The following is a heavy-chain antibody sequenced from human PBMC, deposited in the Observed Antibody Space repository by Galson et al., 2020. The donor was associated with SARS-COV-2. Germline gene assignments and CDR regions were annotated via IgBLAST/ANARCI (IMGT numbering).Heavy chain of an antibody. J-gene: IGHJ4*02. V-gene: IGHV3-23*01. CDR2: ISGSGGRT. D-gene: IGHD2-21*02. Sequence: GGSLRLSCVASGFIFSNYAMSWVRQAPGKGLEWVSGISGSGGRTDYADSVKGRFTISRDKSKNTLYLQMNSLRAEDTAVYYCAKEVADGGNSGRLYYVDYWGQGTLVTVSS. CDR1: GFIFSNYA. CDR3: AKEVADGGNSGRLYYVDY.